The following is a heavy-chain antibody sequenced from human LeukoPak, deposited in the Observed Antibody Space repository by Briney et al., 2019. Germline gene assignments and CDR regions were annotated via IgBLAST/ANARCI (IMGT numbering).Heavy chain of an antibody. J-gene: IGHJ4*02. V-gene: IGHV1-18*04. CDR1: GYTFIGYY. CDR3: AREDRDFWSGHADY. D-gene: IGHD3-3*01. Sequence: GASVKVSCKASGYTFIGYYMHWVRQAPGQGLEWMGWISAYNGNTNYAQKLQGRVTMTTDTSTSTAYMELRSLRSDDTAVYYCAREDRDFWSGHADYWGQGTLVTVSS. CDR2: ISAYNGNT.